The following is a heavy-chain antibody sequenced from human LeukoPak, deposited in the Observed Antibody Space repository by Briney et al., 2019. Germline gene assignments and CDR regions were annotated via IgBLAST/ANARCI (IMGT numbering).Heavy chain of an antibody. J-gene: IGHJ6*02. CDR1: GGSFSGYY. Sequence: SETLSLTCAVYGGSFSGYYWSWIRQPPGKGLEWIGEINHSGSTNYNPSLKSRVTISVDTSKNQFSLKLSSVTAADTAVYYCAREDFRSGYYGMDVWGQGTTVTVSS. CDR3: AREDFRSGYYGMDV. D-gene: IGHD3-3*01. CDR2: INHSGST. V-gene: IGHV4-34*01.